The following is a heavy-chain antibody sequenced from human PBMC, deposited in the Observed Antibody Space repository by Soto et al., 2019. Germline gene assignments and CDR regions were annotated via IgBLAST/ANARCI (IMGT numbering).Heavy chain of an antibody. V-gene: IGHV3-11*06. CDR3: ATTGYSSGWYLDY. D-gene: IGHD6-19*01. CDR1: GFTFSDYY. J-gene: IGHJ4*02. Sequence: QVQLVESGGGLVKPGGSLRLSCAASGFTFSDYYMSWIRQAPGKGLEWVSYISSSSSYTNYADSVKGRFTISRDNAKNSLYLQMNSLRAEDTAVYYCATTGYSSGWYLDYWGQGTLVTVSS. CDR2: ISSSSSYT.